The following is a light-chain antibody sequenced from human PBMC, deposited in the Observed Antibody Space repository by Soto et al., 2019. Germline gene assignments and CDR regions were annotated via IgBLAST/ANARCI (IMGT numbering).Light chain of an antibody. V-gene: IGLV2-8*01. J-gene: IGLJ1*01. CDR2: EVS. CDR1: SSDVGGYND. CDR3: SSYAGSNNLGV. Sequence: QSALTQPPSASGSPGQSVTISCTGTSSDVGGYNDVSWYQQHPGKAPKLMISEVSKRPSGVPDRFSGSKSGNTASLTVSGLQAEDEADYYCSSYAGSNNLGVFGTGTKLTVL.